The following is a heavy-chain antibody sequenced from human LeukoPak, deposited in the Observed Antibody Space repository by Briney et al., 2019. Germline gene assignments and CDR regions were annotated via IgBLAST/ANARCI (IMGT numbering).Heavy chain of an antibody. CDR2: ISGYNGKT. Sequence: ASVKVSCKASGYCFTSYGNTLVRQAPRQAREGIGGISGYNGKTYYAQQLQSRVTMTRDTSKSTAYMELRSLTSDDTAVYYCAKSGSGSYFPLDYWGQGTLVTVSS. CDR3: AKSGSGSYFPLDY. D-gene: IGHD1-26*01. J-gene: IGHJ4*02. CDR1: GYCFTSYG. V-gene: IGHV1-18*01.